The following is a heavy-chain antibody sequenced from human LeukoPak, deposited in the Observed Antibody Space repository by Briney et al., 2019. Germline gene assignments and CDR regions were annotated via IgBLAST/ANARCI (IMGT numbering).Heavy chain of an antibody. CDR1: GFIFSSYS. CDR3: AKQLGYCSDGSCYFPY. J-gene: IGHJ4*02. CDR2: ITGSGGNT. D-gene: IGHD2-15*01. V-gene: IGHV3-23*01. Sequence: HSGGSLRLSCAASGFIFSSYSMSWVRQAPGKGLEWVSVITGSGGNTYYADSVQGRFTISRDNSKSTLCLQMNSLRAEDTAVYYCAKQLGYCSDGSCYFPYWGQGTLVTVSS.